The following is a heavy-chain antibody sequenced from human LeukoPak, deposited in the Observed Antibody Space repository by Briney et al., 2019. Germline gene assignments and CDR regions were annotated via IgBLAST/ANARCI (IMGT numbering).Heavy chain of an antibody. J-gene: IGHJ5*02. CDR3: ARQSIVATIFRFVGRGGRHNWFDP. Sequence: SETLSLTCAVYGGSFSGYYWSWIRQPPGKGLEWIGEINHSGSTNYNPSPKSRVTISVDTSKNQFSLKLNSVTAADTAVYYCARQSIVATIFRFVGRGGRHNWFDPWGQGTQVTVSS. CDR2: INHSGST. D-gene: IGHD5-12*01. V-gene: IGHV4-34*01. CDR1: GGSFSGYY.